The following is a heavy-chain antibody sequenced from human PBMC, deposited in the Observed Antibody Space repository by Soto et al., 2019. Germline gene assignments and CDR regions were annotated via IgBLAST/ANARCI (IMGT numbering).Heavy chain of an antibody. CDR1: GDSISGGYY. J-gene: IGHJ6*02. CDR2: VSPIGTP. Sequence: QVQLQESGPGLVKPSQTLFLTCSVSGDSISGGYYWSWIRQHPGKGLEWIGYVSPIGTPYYSPSLSSRVSISMHTSKNQLSLEVRSVSAADTAVYYCARDRGSYGMDVWGQGTTVTVSS. V-gene: IGHV4-31*03. CDR3: ARDRGSYGMDV.